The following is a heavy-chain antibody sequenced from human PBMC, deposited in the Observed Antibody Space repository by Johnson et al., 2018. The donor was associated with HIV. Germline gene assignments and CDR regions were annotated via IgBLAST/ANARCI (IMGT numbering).Heavy chain of an antibody. Sequence: VQLVESGGGLIQPGGSLRLSCAASGFTVSSNYMSWVRQAPGKGLEWVSVIYSGGSTYYTDSVKGRFTNSRDDSKNTLYLQMNSLRAEDTAVYYCARVGRHWLPRDAFDIWGQGTMVTVSS. V-gene: IGHV3-53*01. D-gene: IGHD6-19*01. CDR1: GFTVSSNY. CDR2: IYSGGST. CDR3: ARVGRHWLPRDAFDI. J-gene: IGHJ3*02.